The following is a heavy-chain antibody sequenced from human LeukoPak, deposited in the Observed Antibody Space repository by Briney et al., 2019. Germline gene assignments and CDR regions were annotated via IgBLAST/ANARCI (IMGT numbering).Heavy chain of an antibody. CDR3: ARVIQYSYGHNWFDP. Sequence: PSETLSLTCTVSGGSINGYYWAWIRQPPGKGLEWIGEINHSGSTNYNPSLKSRVTISVDTSKNQFSLKLSSVTAADTAVYYCARVIQYSYGHNWFDPWGQGTLVTVSS. J-gene: IGHJ5*02. CDR1: GGSINGYY. D-gene: IGHD5-18*01. CDR2: INHSGST. V-gene: IGHV4-34*01.